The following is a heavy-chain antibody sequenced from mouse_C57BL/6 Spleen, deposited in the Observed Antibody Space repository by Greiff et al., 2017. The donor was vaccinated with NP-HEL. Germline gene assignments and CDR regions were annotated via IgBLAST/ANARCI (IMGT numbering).Heavy chain of an antibody. J-gene: IGHJ4*01. Sequence: QVTLKESGPGILQSSQTLSLTCSFSGFSLSTSGMGVSWIRQPSGKGLEWLAHIYWDDDKRYTPSMKGRLTISKDTSRNQVFLKITSVDTADTATYYCARCYDGYYEGFCYAMDYWGQGTSVTVSS. CDR1: GFSLSTSGMG. V-gene: IGHV8-12*01. D-gene: IGHD2-3*01. CDR3: ARCYDGYYEGFCYAMDY. CDR2: IYWDDDK.